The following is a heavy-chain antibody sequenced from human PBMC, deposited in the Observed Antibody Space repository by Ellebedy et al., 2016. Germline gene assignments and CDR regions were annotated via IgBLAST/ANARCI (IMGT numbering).Heavy chain of an antibody. V-gene: IGHV4-34*01. Sequence: SETLSLXXAVYGGSFSGYYWSWIRQPPGKGLEWIGEINHSGSTNYNPSLKSRVTISVDTSKNQFSLKLSSVTAADTAVYYCARGGSSYYYYYYYMDVWGKGTTVTVSS. CDR1: GGSFSGYY. D-gene: IGHD6-6*01. CDR3: ARGGSSYYYYYYYMDV. J-gene: IGHJ6*03. CDR2: INHSGST.